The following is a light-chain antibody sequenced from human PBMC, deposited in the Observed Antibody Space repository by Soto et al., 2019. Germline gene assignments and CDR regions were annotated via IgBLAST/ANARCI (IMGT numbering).Light chain of an antibody. V-gene: IGKV1-9*01. Sequence: DIQLTQSPSFLSASVGERVTITCWASQGISSYLAWYQQKPGKAPKLLIYAASTLQSGVPSRFSGSGSGTEFTLTISSLQPEDFAPNYCQQLNSYPLTFGGGTKVEIK. CDR1: QGISSY. CDR3: QQLNSYPLT. J-gene: IGKJ4*01. CDR2: AAS.